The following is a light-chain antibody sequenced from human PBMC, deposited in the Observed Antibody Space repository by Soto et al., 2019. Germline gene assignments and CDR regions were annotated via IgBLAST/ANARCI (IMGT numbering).Light chain of an antibody. V-gene: IGKV3-20*01. Sequence: EIVLTQSPGTLSLSPGERATLSCRASQSVSSAYLAWYQHKPGQPPTLLIYAASSRVTGIPDRFSGSGSGTEFTLTISRLEPEDFAVYYCQQYGSSSTWTFGQGTKVEI. J-gene: IGKJ1*01. CDR1: QSVSSAY. CDR2: AAS. CDR3: QQYGSSSTWT.